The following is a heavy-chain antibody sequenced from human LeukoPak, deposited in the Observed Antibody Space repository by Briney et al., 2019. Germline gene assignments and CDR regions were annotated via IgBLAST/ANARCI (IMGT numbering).Heavy chain of an antibody. J-gene: IGHJ6*03. CDR3: ARVMSASVWRSYGSYYYYYYMDI. D-gene: IGHD3-16*01. CDR1: GFTFSSYW. Sequence: GGSLRLXCAASGFTFSSYWMSWVRLAPGKGLEWVANIKQDGSEKYSVDSVKGRFTISRDNAKNSLYMQMNSLRAEDTAVYYCARVMSASVWRSYGSYYYYYYMDIWGKGTTVTVSS. V-gene: IGHV3-7*01. CDR2: IKQDGSEK.